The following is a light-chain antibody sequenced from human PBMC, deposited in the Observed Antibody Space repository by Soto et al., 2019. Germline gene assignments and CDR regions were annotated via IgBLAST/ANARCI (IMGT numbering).Light chain of an antibody. J-gene: IGLJ1*01. CDR3: CSYAGSYTSYV. V-gene: IGLV2-11*01. Sequence: QSALTQPRSVSGSPGQSVTISCTGTSSDVGGYNYVSWYQQHPGKVPKLMIYDVSKRPSGVPDRFSGSKSGNTASLTISGLQAEDEADYYCCSYAGSYTSYVFGTGTKLTVL. CDR1: SSDVGGYNY. CDR2: DVS.